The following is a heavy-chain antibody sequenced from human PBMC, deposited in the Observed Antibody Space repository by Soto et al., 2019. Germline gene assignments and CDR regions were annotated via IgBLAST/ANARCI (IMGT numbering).Heavy chain of an antibody. CDR3: ARVLSYSSSLGAFDI. Sequence: PSETLSLTCAVYGGSFSGYYWSWIRQPPGKGLEWIGEINHSGSTNYDPSLKSRVTISVDTSKNQFSLKLSSMTAADTAVYYCARVLSYSSSLGAFDIWGQGTMVTVSS. J-gene: IGHJ3*02. CDR2: INHSGST. CDR1: GGSFSGYY. D-gene: IGHD6-6*01. V-gene: IGHV4-34*01.